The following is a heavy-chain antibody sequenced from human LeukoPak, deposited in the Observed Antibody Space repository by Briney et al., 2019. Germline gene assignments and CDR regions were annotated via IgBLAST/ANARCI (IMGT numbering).Heavy chain of an antibody. V-gene: IGHV5-51*01. CDR2: IYPGDSDT. Sequence: GESLKISCKGSGYSFTSYWIGWVRQMPGKGLEWMGIIYPGDSDTRYSPSFQGQVTISADKSISTAYLQWSSLKASDTAMYYCATDMSEYYDYVCGSYQNWGQGTLVTVSS. CDR1: GYSFTSYW. D-gene: IGHD3-16*02. CDR3: ATDMSEYYDYVCGSYQN. J-gene: IGHJ4*02.